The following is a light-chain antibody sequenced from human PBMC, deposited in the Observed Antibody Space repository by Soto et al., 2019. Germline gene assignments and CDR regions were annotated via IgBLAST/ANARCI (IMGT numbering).Light chain of an antibody. Sequence: DIQMTQSPSTLSASVGDRVTITCRASQSISSYLNWYQQKPGKAPKLLIYAASSLQSGVPSRFSGSGSGTDFTLTISSLQTEDFATYYCQQSYSTLGTVGQGTKVDIK. V-gene: IGKV1-39*01. CDR3: QQSYSTLGT. CDR1: QSISSY. CDR2: AAS. J-gene: IGKJ1*01.